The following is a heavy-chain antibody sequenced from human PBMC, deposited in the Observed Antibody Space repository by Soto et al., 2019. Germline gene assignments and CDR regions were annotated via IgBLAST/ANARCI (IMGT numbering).Heavy chain of an antibody. CDR1: GFTFSNYW. V-gene: IGHV3-74*01. CDR2: IKSDGSIT. CDR3: VRASGNYFFDY. Sequence: VQLVESGGGLVQPGGSLSLSCAVSGFTFSNYWMHWVRQAPGKGLVWVSRIKSDGSITTYADSVKGRFTISRDNAKNTLYLQMNNVRAEDTAVYYCVRASGNYFFDYWGQGTLVTVSS. J-gene: IGHJ4*02. D-gene: IGHD1-26*01.